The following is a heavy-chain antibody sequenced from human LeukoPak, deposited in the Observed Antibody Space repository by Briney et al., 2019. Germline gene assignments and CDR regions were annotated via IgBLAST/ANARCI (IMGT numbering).Heavy chain of an antibody. Sequence: ASVKVSCKASGYTFTGYYMHWVRQAPGQGLEWMGWINPNSGGTNYAQKFQGRVTMTRDTSISTAYMELSRLRSDDTAVYYCAGDRRAAAGTPYFDYWGQGTLVTVSS. CDR2: INPNSGGT. D-gene: IGHD6-13*01. V-gene: IGHV1-2*02. CDR3: AGDRRAAAGTPYFDY. J-gene: IGHJ4*02. CDR1: GYTFTGYY.